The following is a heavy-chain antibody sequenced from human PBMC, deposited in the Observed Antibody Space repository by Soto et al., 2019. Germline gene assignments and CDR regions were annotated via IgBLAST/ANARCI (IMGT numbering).Heavy chain of an antibody. CDR1: GGSISSGGYS. D-gene: IGHD4-17*01. Sequence: QLQLQESGSGLVKPSQTLSLTCAVSGGSISSGGYSWSWIRQPPGKGLEWIGYIYHSGSTYYNPSLKSRVTTSVDRSKNQFSLKLSSVTTADTAVYYCASARLRWYYLDYWGQGTLVTVSS. V-gene: IGHV4-30-2*01. J-gene: IGHJ4*02. CDR3: ASARLRWYYLDY. CDR2: IYHSGST.